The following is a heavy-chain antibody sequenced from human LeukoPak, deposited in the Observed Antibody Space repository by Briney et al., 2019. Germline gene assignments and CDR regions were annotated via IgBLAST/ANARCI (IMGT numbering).Heavy chain of an antibody. V-gene: IGHV4-30-2*01. Sequence: SSETLSLTCTVSGGSISSGGYSWSWIRQPPGKGLEWIGYIYHSGSTYYNPSLKSRVTISVDRSKNQFSLKLSSVTAADTAVYYCARAPLVGGWFDPWGQGTLVTVSS. CDR2: IYHSGST. J-gene: IGHJ5*02. D-gene: IGHD6-6*01. CDR1: GGSISSGGYS. CDR3: ARAPLVGGWFDP.